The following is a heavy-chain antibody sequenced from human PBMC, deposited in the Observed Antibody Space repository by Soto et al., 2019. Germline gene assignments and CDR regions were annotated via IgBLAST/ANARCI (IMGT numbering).Heavy chain of an antibody. CDR2: IDPSDSQT. D-gene: IGHD3-22*01. CDR3: ARQIYDSDTGPNFQYFFES. V-gene: IGHV5-10-1*01. CDR1: GYSFAGYW. Sequence: GESLKISCKGSGYSFAGYWITWVRQKPGKGLEWMGRIDPSDSQTYYSPSFRGHVTISVTKSITTVFLQWSSLRASDTAMYYCARQIYDSDTGPNFQYFFESWGQGTPVTVSS. J-gene: IGHJ4*02.